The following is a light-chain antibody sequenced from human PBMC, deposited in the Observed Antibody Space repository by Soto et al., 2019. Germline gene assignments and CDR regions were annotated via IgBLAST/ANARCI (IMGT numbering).Light chain of an antibody. CDR3: SSYSSSTTHVV. CDR1: SSDVGDFNY. J-gene: IGLJ2*01. V-gene: IGLV2-14*03. CDR2: DDT. Sequence: QSALTQPASVSGSPGRSVTISCTGTSSDVGDFNYVSWYQHLPGRAPKLIIYDDTNRPSGISYRFSASKSGRTASLTISGLQAEDEADYYCSSYSSSTTHVVFGGGTQLTVL.